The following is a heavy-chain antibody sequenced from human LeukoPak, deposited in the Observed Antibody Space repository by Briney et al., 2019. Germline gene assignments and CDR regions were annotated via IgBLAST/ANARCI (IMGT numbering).Heavy chain of an antibody. V-gene: IGHV4-59*01. J-gene: IGHJ4*02. CDR3: ARGGYYFDY. D-gene: IGHD5-12*01. CDR1: DGSISSYY. Sequence: PSETLSLTCTVSDGSISSYYWSWIRQPPGKGLEWIGYIYYSGSTNYNPSLKSRVTISVDTSKNQSSLKLSSVTAADTAVYYCARGGYYFDYWGQGTLVTVSS. CDR2: IYYSGST.